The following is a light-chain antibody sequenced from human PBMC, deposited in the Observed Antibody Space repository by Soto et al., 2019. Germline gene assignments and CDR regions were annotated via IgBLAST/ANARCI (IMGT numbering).Light chain of an antibody. V-gene: IGLV2-23*02. CDR1: NSDVGSYNL. CDR3: CSFAGTSTYWV. CDR2: EVD. J-gene: IGLJ3*02. Sequence: QPVLTQPASVSGSPGQSITISCTGTNSDVGSYNLVSWYQQHPGKAPKLIIYEVDKRPSGVSNRFSGSKSGTTASLTLSGLQADDEADYYCCSFAGTSTYWVFGGGTKLTVL.